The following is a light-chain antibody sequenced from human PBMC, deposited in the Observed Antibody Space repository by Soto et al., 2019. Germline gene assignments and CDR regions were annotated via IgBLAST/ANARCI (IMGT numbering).Light chain of an antibody. CDR2: EVN. J-gene: IGLJ2*01. Sequence: QSVLTQPPSASGSPGQSVAISCTGTSSDVGGYNYVSWYQQHPGKAPKLMIYEVNKRPSGVPDRFSGSKSGNTASLTVSGLQAEDEADYYCSSYTSSSPVFGGGTKLTVL. V-gene: IGLV2-8*01. CDR1: SSDVGGYNY. CDR3: SSYTSSSPV.